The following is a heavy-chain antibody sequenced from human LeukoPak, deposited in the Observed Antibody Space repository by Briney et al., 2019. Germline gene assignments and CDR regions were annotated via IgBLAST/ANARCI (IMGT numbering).Heavy chain of an antibody. Sequence: SETLSLTCTVSGGSIRSYYWSWIRQPPGKGLEWIGYIYYSGSTNYNPSLKSRVTISVDTSKIQFSLKLSSVTAADTAVYYCARGTQWLVTSGYFDYWGQGTLVTVSS. J-gene: IGHJ4*02. CDR3: ARGTQWLVTSGYFDY. CDR2: IYYSGST. CDR1: GGSIRSYY. V-gene: IGHV4-59*01. D-gene: IGHD6-19*01.